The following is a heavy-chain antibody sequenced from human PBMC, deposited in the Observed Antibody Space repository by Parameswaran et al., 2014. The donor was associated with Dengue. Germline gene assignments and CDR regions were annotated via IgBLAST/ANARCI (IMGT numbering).Heavy chain of an antibody. CDR2: IYWDDDK. J-gene: IGHJ3*02. V-gene: IGHV2-5*02. D-gene: IGHD6-13*01. Sequence: PGKALEWLALIYWDDDKRYSPSLKSRLTITKDTSKNQVVLTMTNMDPVDTATYYCAPSIAAAGTGAFDIWGQGTMGTVSS. CDR3: APSIAAAGTGAFDI.